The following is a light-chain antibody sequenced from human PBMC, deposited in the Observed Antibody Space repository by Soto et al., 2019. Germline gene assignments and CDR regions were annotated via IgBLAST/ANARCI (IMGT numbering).Light chain of an antibody. CDR1: SSDIGGYNY. Sequence: QSALTHPASVSGSPGQSITISCTGTSSDIGGYNYVSWYQQHPGKAPKLMIYDVTNRPSGVSNRFSGSKSGNTASLTVSGLQAEDEADYYCSSYTSSRTLVFGGGTKLTVL. CDR3: SSYTSSRTLV. CDR2: DVT. V-gene: IGLV2-14*01. J-gene: IGLJ2*01.